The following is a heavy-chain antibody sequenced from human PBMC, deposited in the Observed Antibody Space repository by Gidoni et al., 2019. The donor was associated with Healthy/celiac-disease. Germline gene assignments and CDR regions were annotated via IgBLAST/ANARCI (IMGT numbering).Heavy chain of an antibody. CDR2: INHSGST. J-gene: IGHJ4*02. V-gene: IGHV4-34*01. D-gene: IGHD3-22*01. CDR3: ARRRRNTMIVNDY. Sequence: QVQLQQWGAGLLKPSETLSLTCAVYVGSFSGYYWSWIRQPPGKGLEWIGEINHSGSTNYNPSLKSRVTISVDTSKNQFSLKLSSVTAADTAVYYCARRRRNTMIVNDYWGQGTLVTVSS. CDR1: VGSFSGYY.